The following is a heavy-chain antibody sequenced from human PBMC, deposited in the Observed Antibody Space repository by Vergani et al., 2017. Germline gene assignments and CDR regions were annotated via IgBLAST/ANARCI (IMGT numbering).Heavy chain of an antibody. CDR1: GGTFSSYA. CDR3: AGAAITMVRGVIQSAYMDV. V-gene: IGHV1-69*01. D-gene: IGHD3-10*01. J-gene: IGHJ6*03. Sequence: QVQLVQSGAEVKKPGSSVKVSCKASGGTFSSYAISWVRQAPGQGLEWMGGIIPIFGTANYAQEFQGRVTITADESTSTAYMELSSLRSEDTAVYYCAGAAITMVRGVIQSAYMDVWGKGTTVTVSS. CDR2: IIPIFGTA.